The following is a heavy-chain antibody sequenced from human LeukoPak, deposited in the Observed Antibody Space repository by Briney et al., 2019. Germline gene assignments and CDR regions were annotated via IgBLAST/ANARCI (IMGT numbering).Heavy chain of an antibody. Sequence: ASVKVSCKASGYTFTGYYMHWVRQAPGQGLEWMGWINPNSGGTNYAQKFQGRVTMTRDTSISTAYMELSRLRSDDTAVYYRARDVDIVVVPAAIGYWGQGTLVTVSS. D-gene: IGHD2-2*03. CDR2: INPNSGGT. V-gene: IGHV1-2*02. CDR3: ARDVDIVVVPAAIGY. CDR1: GYTFTGYY. J-gene: IGHJ4*02.